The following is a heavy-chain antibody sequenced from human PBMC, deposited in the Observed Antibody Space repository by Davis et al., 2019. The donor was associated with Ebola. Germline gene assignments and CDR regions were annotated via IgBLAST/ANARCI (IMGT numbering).Heavy chain of an antibody. CDR3: ARVVGEPGLDY. CDR2: IYYSGST. V-gene: IGHV4-59*01. J-gene: IGHJ4*02. D-gene: IGHD1-26*01. Sequence: SETLSLTCTVSGGSISSYYWSWIRQPPGKGLEWIGYIYYSGSTNYNPSLKSRVTISVDTSKNQFSLKLSSVTAADTAVYYCARVVGEPGLDYWGQGTLVTVSS. CDR1: GGSISSYY.